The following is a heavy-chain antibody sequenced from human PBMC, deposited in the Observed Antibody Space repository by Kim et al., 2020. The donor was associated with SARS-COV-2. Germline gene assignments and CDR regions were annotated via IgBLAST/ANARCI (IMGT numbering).Heavy chain of an antibody. CDR3: ARGTGDGY. Sequence: GGSLRLSCAASGFTFSTYWMHWVRQVPGKGPVWVSRINGDGRLLTYADSVEGRFTISRDNAKNTVYLQMNSLRVEDTAVYYCARGTGDGYWGQGTLVTVSS. CDR1: GFTFSTYW. CDR2: INGDGRLL. J-gene: IGHJ4*02. D-gene: IGHD2-21*01. V-gene: IGHV3-74*01.